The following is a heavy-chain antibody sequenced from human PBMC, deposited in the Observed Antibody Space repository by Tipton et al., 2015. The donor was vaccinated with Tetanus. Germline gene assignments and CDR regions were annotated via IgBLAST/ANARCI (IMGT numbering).Heavy chain of an antibody. CDR1: GITFNNYW. CDR3: AAVDPAMLKGAH. CDR2: IKRGGSET. J-gene: IGHJ1*01. V-gene: IGHV3-7*05. Sequence: SLRLSCAASGITFNNYWMSWVRQAPGKGPEWVAMIKRGGSETYYVDAVKGRFTISRDNAKNPMYLQMNSLRVGDTAVYYCAAVDPAMLKGAHWGPGTLVTVSS. D-gene: IGHD5-18*01.